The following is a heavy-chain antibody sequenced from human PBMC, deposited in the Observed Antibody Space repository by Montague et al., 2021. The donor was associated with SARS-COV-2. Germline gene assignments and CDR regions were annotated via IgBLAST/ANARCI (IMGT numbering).Heavy chain of an antibody. Sequence: PALVKPTQTLTLTCTFSGFSLSTSGVGVGWIRQPPGKALEWLALXYWDDDERCSPSLKSRLTITKDTSKNQVVLTMTIMDPVDTATYYCARSYYDIVTGYLDAFDIWGQGTMVTVSS. CDR2: XYWDDDE. J-gene: IGHJ3*02. D-gene: IGHD3-9*01. V-gene: IGHV2-5*02. CDR3: ARSYYDIVTGYLDAFDI. CDR1: GFSLSTSGVG.